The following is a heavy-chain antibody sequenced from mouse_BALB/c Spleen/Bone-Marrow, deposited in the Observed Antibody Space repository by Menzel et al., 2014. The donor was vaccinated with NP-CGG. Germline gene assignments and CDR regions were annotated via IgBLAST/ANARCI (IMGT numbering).Heavy chain of an antibody. CDR3: ARWDGKYAMDY. Sequence: QVQLKDSGAELVRPGISVKISCKGSGYRFTDYGIHWVRQSHAKSLEWIGVLITYYGDASHNPRFKGKATMTVDKSSSTAYMEIARLTSEDSAIYYCARWDGKYAMDYWGQGTSVTVSS. J-gene: IGHJ4*01. CDR1: GYRFTDYG. CDR2: LITYYGDA. V-gene: IGHV1S137*01. D-gene: IGHD2-1*01.